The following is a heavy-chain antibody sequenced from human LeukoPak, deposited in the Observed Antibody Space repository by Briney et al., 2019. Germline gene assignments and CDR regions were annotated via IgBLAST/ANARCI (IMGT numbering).Heavy chain of an antibody. J-gene: IGHJ6*03. Sequence: GGTLRLSCAASGLTFSSHGMNWVRQAQGKGLEWVSYISSSSSTIYYADSVKGRFTISRDNAKNSLYLQMNSLRAEDTAVYYCARGSSGWYVGYYYYMDVWGKGTTVTVSS. V-gene: IGHV3-48*01. D-gene: IGHD6-19*01. CDR3: ARGSSGWYVGYYYYMDV. CDR1: GLTFSSHG. CDR2: ISSSSSTI.